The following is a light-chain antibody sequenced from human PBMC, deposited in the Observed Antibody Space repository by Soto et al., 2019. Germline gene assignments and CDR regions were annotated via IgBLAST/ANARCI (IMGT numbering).Light chain of an antibody. CDR1: QSVSYN. CDR3: QQYNKWPSFT. CDR2: GAS. V-gene: IGKV3-15*01. Sequence: IVMTQSPATLSVSPGERATLSCRASQSVSYNLAWYQQKPGQPPRLLMYGASTRVTGIPARFSGSGSGTEFTLTISSLQSEDFAVYYCQQYNKWPSFTFGGGTKVEIK. J-gene: IGKJ4*01.